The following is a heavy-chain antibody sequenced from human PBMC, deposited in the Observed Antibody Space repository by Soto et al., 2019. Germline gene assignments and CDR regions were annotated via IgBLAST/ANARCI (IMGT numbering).Heavy chain of an antibody. CDR1: GYTFTSYG. CDR2: ISAYNGNT. D-gene: IGHD6-13*01. Sequence: ASVKVSCKASGYTFTSYGISWVRQAPGQGHEWMGWISAYNGNTNYAQKLQGRVTMTTDTSTSTAYMELRSLRSDDTAVYYCARVPSAPLIPAPGHNWFDPWGQGTLVTVSS. CDR3: ARVPSAPLIPAPGHNWFDP. V-gene: IGHV1-18*01. J-gene: IGHJ5*02.